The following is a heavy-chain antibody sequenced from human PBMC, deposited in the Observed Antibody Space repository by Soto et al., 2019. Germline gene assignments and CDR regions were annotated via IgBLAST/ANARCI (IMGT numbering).Heavy chain of an antibody. Sequence: QVQLVQSGAEVKKPGASVKVSCKASGYTFTSYDINWVRQATGKGLKWMGWMNPNSGNTGYAQKLQGRVTITRNTSICTAYMQLSSLISEDTAVHYCARGQGSSSWSYYYYMDVWGKGTTVTVSS. CDR1: GYTFTSYD. J-gene: IGHJ6*03. D-gene: IGHD6-13*01. V-gene: IGHV1-8*01. CDR3: ARGQGSSSWSYYYYMDV. CDR2: MNPNSGNT.